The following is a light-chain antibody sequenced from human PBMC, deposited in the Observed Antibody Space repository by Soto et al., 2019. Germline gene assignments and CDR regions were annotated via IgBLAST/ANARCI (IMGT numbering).Light chain of an antibody. J-gene: IGLJ7*01. CDR1: SSNIGAGYD. V-gene: IGLV1-40*01. CDR2: GNS. CDR3: KSYDSSLGGAV. Sequence: QSVLTQPPSVSGAPGQRVTISCTGSSSNIGAGYDVHWYQQLPGTAPKLLIYGNSNRPSGVPDRFSGSKSGTSASLAITGLEAEDEADYYCKSYDSSLGGAVFGGGTQLAVL.